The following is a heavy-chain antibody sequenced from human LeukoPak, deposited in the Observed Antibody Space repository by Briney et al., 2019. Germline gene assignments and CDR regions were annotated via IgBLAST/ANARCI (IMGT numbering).Heavy chain of an antibody. CDR1: GLTFNNYA. Sequence: GGSLRLSCAVFGLTFNNYAMSWVRQAPGKGLEWVSGISGRGASKYYADSVKGRFTISRDNSKNTLYLQMNSLRAEDTAVYYCAKGVVAAPDVTPFDYWGQGTLVTVSS. J-gene: IGHJ4*02. CDR2: ISGRGASK. CDR3: AKGVVAAPDVTPFDY. V-gene: IGHV3-23*01. D-gene: IGHD2-15*01.